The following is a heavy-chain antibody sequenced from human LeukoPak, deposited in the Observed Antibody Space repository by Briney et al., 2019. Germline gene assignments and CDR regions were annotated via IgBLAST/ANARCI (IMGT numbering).Heavy chain of an antibody. D-gene: IGHD3-22*01. CDR2: IYYSGST. V-gene: IGHV4-31*03. Sequence: SQTLSLTYTVSGGSISSGGYYWSWIRQHPGKGLEWIGYIYYSGSTYYNPSLKSRVTISVDTSKNQFSLKLSSVTAADTAVYYCARDLRDDSSGYPDYWGQGTLVTVSS. J-gene: IGHJ4*02. CDR3: ARDLRDDSSGYPDY. CDR1: GGSISSGGYY.